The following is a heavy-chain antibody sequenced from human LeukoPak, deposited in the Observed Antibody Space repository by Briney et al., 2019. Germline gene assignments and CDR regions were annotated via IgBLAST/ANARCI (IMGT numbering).Heavy chain of an antibody. V-gene: IGHV3-30*18. CDR2: ISYDGSNK. D-gene: IGHD5-18*01. CDR3: AKVGGYSYGYPFDY. Sequence: GGSLRLSCAASGFTFSSYGMHWVRQAPGKGLGWVAVISYDGSNKYYADSVKGRFTISRDNSKNTLYLQMNSLRAEDTAAYYCAKVGGYSYGYPFDYWGQGTLVTVSS. J-gene: IGHJ4*02. CDR1: GFTFSSYG.